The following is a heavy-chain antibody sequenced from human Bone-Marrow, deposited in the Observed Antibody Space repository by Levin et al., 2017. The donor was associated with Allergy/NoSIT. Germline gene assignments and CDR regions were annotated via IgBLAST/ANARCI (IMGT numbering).Heavy chain of an antibody. D-gene: IGHD3-10*01. CDR2: ISYDGSNK. CDR3: AKANGGITMVRGVIKNWFDP. Sequence: QAGGSLRLSCAASGFTFSSYGMHWVRQAPGKGLEWVAVISYDGSNKYYADSVKGRFTISRDNSKNTLYLQMNSLRAEDTAVYYCAKANGGITMVRGVIKNWFDPWGQGTLVTVSS. V-gene: IGHV3-30*18. J-gene: IGHJ5*02. CDR1: GFTFSSYG.